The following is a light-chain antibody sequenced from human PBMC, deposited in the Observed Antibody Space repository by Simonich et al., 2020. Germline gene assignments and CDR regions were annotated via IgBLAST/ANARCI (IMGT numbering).Light chain of an antibody. Sequence: DIVMTQSPDSLAVSLGERATINCKSSQSVLYSSNNKNYLAWYQQKPGQPPKLLIYWASTRESGVPDRCSGSGSGTDFTRPISSLQAEDVAVYYCQQYYSTPYTFGQGTKLEIK. CDR1: QSVLYSSNNKNY. CDR2: WAS. CDR3: QQYYSTPYT. J-gene: IGKJ2*01. V-gene: IGKV4-1*01.